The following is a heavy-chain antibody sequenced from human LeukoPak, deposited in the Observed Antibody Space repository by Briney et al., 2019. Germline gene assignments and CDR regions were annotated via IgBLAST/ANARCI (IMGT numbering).Heavy chain of an antibody. Sequence: GGSLRLSCAASGFTFSSYGMHWVRQAPGKGLEWVAVISYDGSNKYYADSVKGRFTISRDNSKNTLYLQMNSLRAEDTAVYYCAKDGITIFGVVPQSTDYWGQGTLVTVSS. CDR2: ISYDGSNK. CDR1: GFTFSSYG. J-gene: IGHJ4*02. CDR3: AKDGITIFGVVPQSTDY. V-gene: IGHV3-30*18. D-gene: IGHD3-3*01.